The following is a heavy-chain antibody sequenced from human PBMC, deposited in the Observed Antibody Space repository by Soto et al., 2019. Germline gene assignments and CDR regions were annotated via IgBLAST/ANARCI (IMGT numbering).Heavy chain of an antibody. CDR2: ISGSGGST. D-gene: IGHD3-22*01. CDR1: GFTFSTYA. CDR3: AKVIPNYYDSSGLDY. V-gene: IGHV3-23*01. J-gene: IGHJ4*02. Sequence: EVQLLESGGGLVQPGGSLRLSCAASGFTFSTYAMSWVRQAPGKGLEWVSTISGSGGSTYHPDSVKGRFTISRDNSKNTLYLQMHSLRAEDTAVYYCAKVIPNYYDSSGLDYWGQGTLVTVSS.